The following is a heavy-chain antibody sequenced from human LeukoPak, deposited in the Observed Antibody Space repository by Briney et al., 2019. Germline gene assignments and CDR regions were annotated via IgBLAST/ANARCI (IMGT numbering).Heavy chain of an antibody. CDR3: ASGYYYDSSFDY. D-gene: IGHD3-22*01. CDR1: GGSFSGYY. J-gene: IGHJ4*02. V-gene: IGHV4-34*01. CDR2: INHSGST. Sequence: SETLSLTCAVYGGSFSGYYWSWIRQPPGKWLEWIGEINHSGSTNYNPPLKSRVTISVDTSKNQFSLKLSSVTAADTAVYYCASGYYYDSSFDYWGQGTLVTVSS.